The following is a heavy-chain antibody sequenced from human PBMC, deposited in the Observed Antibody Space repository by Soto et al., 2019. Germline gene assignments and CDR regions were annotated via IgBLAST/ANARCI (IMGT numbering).Heavy chain of an antibody. CDR2: ISYTGSA. V-gene: IGHV4-30-4*01. D-gene: IGHD4-4*01. Sequence: PSATLSLTCTVSGASINSGDYYWSWIRQPPGKGLEWIGYISYTGSAYYSPSLESRVSISVDTSKNHFSLRLNSVTAADTAMYYCAREVVSPTTSDAFDIWGQGTMVTVSS. J-gene: IGHJ3*02. CDR1: GASINSGDYY. CDR3: AREVVSPTTSDAFDI.